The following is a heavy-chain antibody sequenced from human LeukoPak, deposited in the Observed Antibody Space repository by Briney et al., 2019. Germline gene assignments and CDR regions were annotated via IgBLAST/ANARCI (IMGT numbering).Heavy chain of an antibody. J-gene: IGHJ6*02. D-gene: IGHD6-19*01. CDR1: GFTFSSYA. CDR3: AGASVAGTDGYYYYGMDV. Sequence: GRSLRLSCAASGFTFSSYAMHWVRQAPGKGLEWVAVISYDGSNKYYADSVKGRFTISRDNSKNTLYLQMNSLRAEDTAVYYCAGASVAGTDGYYYYGMDVWGQGTTVTVSS. V-gene: IGHV3-30*04. CDR2: ISYDGSNK.